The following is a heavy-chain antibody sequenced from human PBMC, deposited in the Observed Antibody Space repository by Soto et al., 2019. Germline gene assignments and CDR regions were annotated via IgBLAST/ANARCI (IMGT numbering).Heavy chain of an antibody. J-gene: IGHJ3*02. V-gene: IGHV3-23*01. CDR2: ISSGGDT. Sequence: EVQLLESGGGLVQPGGSLRLSCAPSGFTFTTYAMSWVRQAPGKGLEWVSSISSGGDTYYADSVKGRFTISRDSSKNTLYLQMNNLRAEDTATYYCAKDYSSGYYAFDIWGRGTMVTVSS. CDR3: AKDYSSGYYAFDI. CDR1: GFTFTTYA. D-gene: IGHD3-22*01.